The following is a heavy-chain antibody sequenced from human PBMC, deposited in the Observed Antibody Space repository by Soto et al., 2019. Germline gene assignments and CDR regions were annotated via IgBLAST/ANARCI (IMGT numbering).Heavy chain of an antibody. CDR2: IYHSGST. V-gene: IGHV4-4*02. D-gene: IGHD6-19*01. CDR1: GGSISSSNW. Sequence: SETLSLTCAVSGGSISSSNWCSWVRQPPGKGLEWIGEIYHSGSTNYNPSLKSRVTISVDKSKNQFSLKLSSVTAADTAVYYCARGIAVAGRWGGDAFDIWGQGTMVTVSS. J-gene: IGHJ3*02. CDR3: ARGIAVAGRWGGDAFDI.